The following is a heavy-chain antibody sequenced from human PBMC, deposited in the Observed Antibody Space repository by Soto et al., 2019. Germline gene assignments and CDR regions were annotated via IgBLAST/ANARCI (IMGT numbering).Heavy chain of an antibody. V-gene: IGHV4-4*07. CDR3: AREDVFSSGPTPY. Sequence: SATLSFTCTVSGGSIIDYSWSWIRQPAVKRLEWIGHIDTSGNPNYNPPLNSRLSMSVDTSRNQFSLKLTSVTAADTAVYYGAREDVFSSGPTPYWGQGTPVTVSS. J-gene: IGHJ4*02. CDR1: GGSIIDYS. D-gene: IGHD3-22*01. CDR2: IDTSGNP.